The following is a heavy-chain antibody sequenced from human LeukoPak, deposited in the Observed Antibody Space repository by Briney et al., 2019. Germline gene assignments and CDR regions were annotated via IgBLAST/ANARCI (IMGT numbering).Heavy chain of an antibody. D-gene: IGHD1-7*01. CDR3: ARIKRLSRGSVLELFDY. CDR2: IYYSGST. Sequence: SETLSLTCTVSGGSISSSSYYWGWIRQPPGKGLEWIGSIYYSGSTYYNPSLKSRVTISVDRSKNQFSLKLSSVTAADTAVYYCARIKRLSRGSVLELFDYWGQGTLVTVSS. J-gene: IGHJ4*02. CDR1: GGSISSSSYY. V-gene: IGHV4-39*07.